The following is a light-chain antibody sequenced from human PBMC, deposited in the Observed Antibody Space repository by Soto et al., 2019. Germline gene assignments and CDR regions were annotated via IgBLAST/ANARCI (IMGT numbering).Light chain of an antibody. CDR3: QSFDSSRFYV. CDR2: GNS. Sequence: QSLLTQPPSVSGAPGQRFTISCTGSISNIGTGYDVHWYQQLPGTAPKLLICGNSNRPSGVPDRFSGSKSGTSASLAITGLQAEDEADYYCQSFDSSRFYVFGTGTKVTVL. CDR1: ISNIGTGYD. V-gene: IGLV1-40*01. J-gene: IGLJ1*01.